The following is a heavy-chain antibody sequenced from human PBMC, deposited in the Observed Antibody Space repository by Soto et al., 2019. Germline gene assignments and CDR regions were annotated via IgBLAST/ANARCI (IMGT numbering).Heavy chain of an antibody. CDR3: SRETLWFGESPKS. CDR2: INGAGGRT. CDR1: GFTFGSYW. J-gene: IGHJ4*02. V-gene: IGHV3-74*01. D-gene: IGHD3-10*01. Sequence: EVQLVESGGGSVQTGGSLRISCAASGFTFGSYWMNWVRQAPGKGLVWVSRINGAGGRTTYADSVKGRFTISRDNAHNTLYLQMDSLTADDTAVYYCSRETLWFGESPKSGGQGTLVTVSS.